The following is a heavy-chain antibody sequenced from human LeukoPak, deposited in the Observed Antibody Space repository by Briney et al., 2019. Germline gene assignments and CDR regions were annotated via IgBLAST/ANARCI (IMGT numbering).Heavy chain of an antibody. V-gene: IGHV3-21*01. CDR3: ARASTMYYDSSGYLDY. CDR1: GFTFSSYS. J-gene: IGHJ4*02. Sequence: GGSLRLSCAASGFTFSSYSMNWVRQAPGKGLEWVSSISSSSSYIYYADSVKGRFTISRDNAKNSLYLQMNSLRAEDTAVYYCARASTMYYDSSGYLDYWGRGTLVTVSS. D-gene: IGHD3-22*01. CDR2: ISSSSSYI.